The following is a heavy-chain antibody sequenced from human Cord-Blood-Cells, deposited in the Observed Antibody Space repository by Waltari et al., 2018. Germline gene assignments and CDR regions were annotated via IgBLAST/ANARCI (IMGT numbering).Heavy chain of an antibody. Sequence: APGQGLEWMGWINPNSGGTNYAQKFQGRVTMTRDTSISTAYMELSRLRSDDTAVYYCARDRGTIFGVVINYWGQGTLVTVSS. CDR3: ARDRGTIFGVVINY. V-gene: IGHV1-2*02. CDR2: INPNSGGT. D-gene: IGHD3-3*01. J-gene: IGHJ4*02.